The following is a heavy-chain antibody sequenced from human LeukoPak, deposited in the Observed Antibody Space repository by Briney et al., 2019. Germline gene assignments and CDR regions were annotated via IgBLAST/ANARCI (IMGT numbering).Heavy chain of an antibody. D-gene: IGHD2-2*01. CDR2: INPNTGGT. V-gene: IGHV1-2*06. CDR3: AREYCSSTSCLFDY. CDR1: GYTFTDYY. Sequence: ASVKVSCKASGYTFTDYYMHWVRQAPGQGLEWVGRINPNTGGTSFAQKFQGSVTMTRDTSTSTAYMELSRLRSDDTAVYYCAREYCSSTSCLFDYWGQGTLVTVSS. J-gene: IGHJ4*02.